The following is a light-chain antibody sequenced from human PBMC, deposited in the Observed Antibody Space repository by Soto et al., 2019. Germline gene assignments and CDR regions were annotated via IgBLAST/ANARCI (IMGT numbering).Light chain of an antibody. CDR3: SSFTSTTTLYV. CDR1: SGDVGAYKY. Sequence: QSVLTQPASVSGSPGQSITISCTGTSGDVGAYKYVSWYQQHPGKAPKLIIYEVSNRPSGVSNRFSGSKSGNTASLTLSGLQAEDEADYYCSSFTSTTTLYVFGSGTKLTVL. V-gene: IGLV2-14*01. J-gene: IGLJ1*01. CDR2: EVS.